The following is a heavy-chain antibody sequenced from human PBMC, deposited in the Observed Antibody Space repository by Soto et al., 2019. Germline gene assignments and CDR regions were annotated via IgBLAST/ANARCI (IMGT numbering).Heavy chain of an antibody. Sequence: SVKVSCKASGGTFSSYTISWVRQAPGQGLEWMGRIIPILGIANYAQKFQGRVTITADKSTSTAYMELSSLRSEDTAVYYCARGCSGGSCYDYWGQGTLVTVSS. J-gene: IGHJ4*02. D-gene: IGHD2-15*01. V-gene: IGHV1-69*02. CDR1: GGTFSSYT. CDR2: IIPILGIA. CDR3: ARGCSGGSCYDY.